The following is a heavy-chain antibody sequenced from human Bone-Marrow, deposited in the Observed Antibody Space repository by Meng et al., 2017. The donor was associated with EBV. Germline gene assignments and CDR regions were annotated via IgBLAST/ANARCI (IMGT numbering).Heavy chain of an antibody. V-gene: IGHV3-11*01. J-gene: IGHJ4*02. CDR1: GFTFSDFY. Sequence: GQVVEPGAGLVKPGGSLRVSCAASGFTFSDFYMSWIRQAPGKGLDWISYISSSGSIYYADSVKGRFTISRDNAKNSLYLQMNSLRAEDTAVYYCARDEMSTPHFVYWGQGTLVTVSS. CDR2: ISSSGSI. D-gene: IGHD5/OR15-5a*01. CDR3: ARDEMSTPHFVY.